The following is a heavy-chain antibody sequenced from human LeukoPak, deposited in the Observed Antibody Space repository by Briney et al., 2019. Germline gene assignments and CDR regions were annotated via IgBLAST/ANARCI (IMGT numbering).Heavy chain of an antibody. CDR1: GGSISSYY. CDR3: ARETLEYGSGSNNWFDP. Sequence: KASETLSLTCTVSGGSISSYYWSWIRQPPGKGLGWSGYIYYSGSNNYTPSLKSRVTISVDTSKNQFSLKLSSVTAADTAVYYCARETLEYGSGSNNWFDPWGQGTLVTVSS. CDR2: IYYSGSN. V-gene: IGHV4-59*01. J-gene: IGHJ5*02. D-gene: IGHD3-10*01.